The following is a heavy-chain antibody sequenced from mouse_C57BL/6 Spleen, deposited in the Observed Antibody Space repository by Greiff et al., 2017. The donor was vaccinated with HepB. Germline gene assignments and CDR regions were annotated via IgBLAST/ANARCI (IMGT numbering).Heavy chain of an antibody. CDR3: ARLLRFSYYFDY. CDR1: GYTFTSYW. V-gene: IGHV1-55*01. D-gene: IGHD1-1*01. J-gene: IGHJ2*01. Sequence: VKLQQPGAELVKPGASVKMSCKASGYTFTSYWITWVKQRPGQGLEWIGDIYPGSGSTNYNEKFKSKATLTVDTSSSTAYMQLSSLTSEDSAVYYCARLLRFSYYFDYWGQGTTLTVSS. CDR2: IYPGSGST.